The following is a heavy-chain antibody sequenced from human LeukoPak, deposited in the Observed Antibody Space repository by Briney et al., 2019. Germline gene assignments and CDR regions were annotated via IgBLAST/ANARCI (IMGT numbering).Heavy chain of an antibody. CDR2: IYYSGST. Sequence: SETLSLTCTVSGGSISSSSYYWGWIRQPPGKGLEWIGSIYYSGSTYYNPSLKSRVTISVDTSKNQFSLKLSSVTAADTAVYYCASQTLIAAAGNFDLWGRGTLVTVSS. V-gene: IGHV4-39*01. J-gene: IGHJ2*01. CDR1: GGSISSSSYY. CDR3: ASQTLIAAAGNFDL. D-gene: IGHD6-13*01.